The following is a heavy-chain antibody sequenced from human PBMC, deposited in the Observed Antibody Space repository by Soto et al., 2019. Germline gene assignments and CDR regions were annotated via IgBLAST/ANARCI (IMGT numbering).Heavy chain of an antibody. CDR3: ARTYSGTYYMIDF. CDR1: GGSISGSTYY. CDR2: IYYRGST. V-gene: IGHV4-39*01. D-gene: IGHD1-26*01. Sequence: TLSLTCTVSGGSISGSTYYWGWIRQPPGKGLEWIGSIYYRGSTYYNLSLKSRVTISVDTSKNQFSLKLTSVTAADTAIYYCARTYSGTYYMIDFWGQGALVTVSS. J-gene: IGHJ4*02.